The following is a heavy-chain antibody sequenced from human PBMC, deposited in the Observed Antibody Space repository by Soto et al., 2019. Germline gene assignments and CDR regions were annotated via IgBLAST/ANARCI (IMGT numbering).Heavy chain of an antibody. D-gene: IGHD6-13*01. CDR1: GGTFSNYA. CDR2: IIPIFGTT. J-gene: IGHJ3*02. V-gene: IGHV1-69*15. CDR3: ARELPPAPGSFREDALDI. Sequence: QVQLVQSGAELKKPGSSVKVSCQASGGTFSNYAISWVRQAPGQGLQWMGKIIPIFGTTQYAQNFRGRVTITADESTTTDYMELSSLRSDDTAISYCARELPPAPGSFREDALDIWGQGTMITVSS.